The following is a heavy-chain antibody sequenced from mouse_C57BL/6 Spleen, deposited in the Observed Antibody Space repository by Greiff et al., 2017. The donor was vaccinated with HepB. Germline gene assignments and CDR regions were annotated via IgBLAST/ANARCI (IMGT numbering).Heavy chain of an antibody. V-gene: IGHV1-82*01. CDR1: GYAFSSSW. CDR3: AIYYDYLAWFAY. D-gene: IGHD2-4*01. J-gene: IGHJ3*01. CDR2: IYPGDGDT. Sequence: QVTLKVCGPELVKPGASVKISCKASGYAFSSSWMNWVKQRPGKGLEWIGRIYPGDGDTNYNGKIKGKATLTADKSSSTAYMQLSSLTSEDSAVYFCAIYYDYLAWFAYWGQGTLVTVSA.